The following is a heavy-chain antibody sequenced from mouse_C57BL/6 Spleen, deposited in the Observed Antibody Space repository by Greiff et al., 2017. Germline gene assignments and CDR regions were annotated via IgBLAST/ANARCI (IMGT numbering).Heavy chain of an antibody. Sequence: EVQLQQSGPELVKPGASVKISCKASGYTFTDYYMNWVKQSHGKSLEWIGDINPNNGGTNYNQKFKGKATLTVDKSSSTAYMELSSLTSEDSAVYYCARRGLYYDYTYAMGDWGQGTSVTVSS. CDR3: ARRGLYYDYTYAMGD. J-gene: IGHJ4*01. CDR1: GYTFTDYY. V-gene: IGHV1-26*01. D-gene: IGHD2-4*01. CDR2: INPNNGGT.